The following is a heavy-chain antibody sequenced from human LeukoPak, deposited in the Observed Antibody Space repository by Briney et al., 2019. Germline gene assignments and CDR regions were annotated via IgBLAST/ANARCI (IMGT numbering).Heavy chain of an antibody. CDR1: GFTFSSYE. CDR2: ISSNGNST. Sequence: GGSLRLSCAASGFTFSSYEMHWVRQAPGKGLEYVSAISSNGNSTYYANFVKGRFIISRDNSKNTLYLQMGSLRPEDMAVYYCARDRPGDVWGEGTTVTVSS. J-gene: IGHJ6*04. CDR3: ARDRPGDV. V-gene: IGHV3-64*01.